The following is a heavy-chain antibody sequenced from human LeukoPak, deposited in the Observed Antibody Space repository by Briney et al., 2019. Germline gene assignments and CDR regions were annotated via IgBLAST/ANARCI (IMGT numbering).Heavy chain of an antibody. D-gene: IGHD2-15*01. J-gene: IGHJ3*02. CDR1: GYTFTSYG. V-gene: IGHV1-18*01. CDR3: AREFLNDIVVVVAATYAFDI. Sequence: ASVKVSCKASGYTFTSYGISWVRQAPGQGLEWMGWISAYNGNTNYAQKLQGRVTMTTDTSTSTAYMELRSLRSDDTAVYYCAREFLNDIVVVVAATYAFDIWGQGTMVTVSS. CDR2: ISAYNGNT.